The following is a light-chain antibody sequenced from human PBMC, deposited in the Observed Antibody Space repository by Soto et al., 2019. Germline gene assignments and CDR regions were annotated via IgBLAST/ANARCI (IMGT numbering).Light chain of an antibody. CDR1: NNL. CDR2: EGT. V-gene: IGLV2-23*01. J-gene: IGLJ1*01. Sequence: QSALTQPASVSGSPGQSITISCTGTNNLVSWYQQHPGKAPKVVVYEGTKRPSGVSNRFSGSNSGGTAPLTISGLQAEDEASYFCCAYVGARSYVFGPGTKVTVL. CDR3: CAYVGARSYV.